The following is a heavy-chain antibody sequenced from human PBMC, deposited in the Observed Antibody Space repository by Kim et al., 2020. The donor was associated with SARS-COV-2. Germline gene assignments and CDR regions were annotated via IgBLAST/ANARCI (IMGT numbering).Heavy chain of an antibody. CDR3: AKNTRGWSYFDY. CDR1: GFTFTNYT. J-gene: IGHJ4*02. CDR2: ISGSGGGT. V-gene: IGHV3-23*01. Sequence: GGSLRLSCVVSGFTFTNYTMSWVRQAPGTGLEWVSSISGSGGGTWYADSVKGRFTISRDNSKNTLYLHMNSLRAEDTARYYCAKNTRGWSYFDYWGQGT. D-gene: IGHD2-15*01.